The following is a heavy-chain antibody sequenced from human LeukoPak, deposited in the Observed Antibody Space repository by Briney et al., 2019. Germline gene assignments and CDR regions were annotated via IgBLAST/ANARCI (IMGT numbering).Heavy chain of an antibody. V-gene: IGHV3-74*01. Sequence: PGGSLRLSCAASGFTFSGYWMHWVRQAPGKGLVWVSRINSDRSSTSYADSVKGRFTISRDNAKNTLYLQMNSLRAEDTAVYYCARGSDYDILTGYSPSDAFDIWGQGTMVTVSS. J-gene: IGHJ3*02. D-gene: IGHD3-9*01. CDR2: INSDRSST. CDR1: GFTFSGYW. CDR3: ARGSDYDILTGYSPSDAFDI.